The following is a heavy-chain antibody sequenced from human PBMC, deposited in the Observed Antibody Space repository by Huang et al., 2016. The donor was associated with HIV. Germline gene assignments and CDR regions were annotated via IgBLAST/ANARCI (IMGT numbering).Heavy chain of an antibody. J-gene: IGHJ4*02. CDR2: ISYVGSNK. V-gene: IGHV3-30*18. CDR3: AKDGADEEWDIDY. Sequence: VQLVESGGGVVQPGRSLSLAWAAAGCSFSTYGLHWDRQGPGKGLDWFAFISYVGSNKYYAHSVKGRCTISRDTSENKVYLQMNSLRHEDTAVYYCAKDGADEEWDIDYWGQGTLVTVSS. CDR1: GCSFSTYG. D-gene: IGHD1-26*01.